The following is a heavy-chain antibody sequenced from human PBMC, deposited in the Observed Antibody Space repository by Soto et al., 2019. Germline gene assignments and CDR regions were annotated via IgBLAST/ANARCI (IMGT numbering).Heavy chain of an antibody. Sequence: ELQLLESGGALVQPGGSLRLSCSAPGVTFNSYAIFWVRQAPGKGLEWVSVITGSGSSSNYADSVKGRFTISRDNSNNTVFLKMNSLRAEDTAVYFWGVTQFRGYYSYYVYVWGKGIPVTVSS. CDR3: GVTQFRGYYSYYVYV. J-gene: IGHJ6*03. D-gene: IGHD2-21*02. CDR1: GVTFNSYA. CDR2: ITGSGSSS. V-gene: IGHV3-23*01.